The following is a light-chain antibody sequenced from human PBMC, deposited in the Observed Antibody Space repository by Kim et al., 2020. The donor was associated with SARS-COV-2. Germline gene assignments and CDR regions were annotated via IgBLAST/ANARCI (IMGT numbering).Light chain of an antibody. CDR2: DAS. CDR3: RQCDNWPIT. J-gene: IGKJ4*01. Sequence: EIVMTQSPATLSVSPGERATFTCRASQSITSNLAWYQQKPGQAPRLLISDASTRATGIPARFSGSGSGTEFTLTISSLQSEDFAVYYCRQCDNWPITFGGGTKVDIK. CDR1: QSITSN. V-gene: IGKV3D-15*01.